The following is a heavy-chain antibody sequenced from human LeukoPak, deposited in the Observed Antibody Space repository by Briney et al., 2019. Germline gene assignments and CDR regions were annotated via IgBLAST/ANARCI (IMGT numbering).Heavy chain of an antibody. CDR2: VYHNGNT. CDR3: ARETSRIIYY. CDR1: GYSISSGYY. J-gene: IGHJ4*02. V-gene: IGHV4-38-2*02. Sequence: SETLSLTCTVSGYSISSGYYSGWIRQPPGKGLEWIANVYHNGNTFYNPSLKSRVTISVDTSNNQFSLTLTSVTAADTAVYFCARETSRIIYYWGQGMLVTVSS.